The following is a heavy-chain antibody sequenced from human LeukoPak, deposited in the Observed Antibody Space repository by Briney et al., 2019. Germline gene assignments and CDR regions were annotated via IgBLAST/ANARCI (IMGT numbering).Heavy chain of an antibody. CDR2: ISGSGGST. J-gene: IGHJ4*02. Sequence: GGSLRLSCAASGFTFSSYAMSWVRQAPGKGLEWVSAISGSGGSTYYADSVKGRFTISRGNSKNTLYLQMNSLRAEDTAVYYCAKGARVLLWFGEFPNWGQGTLVTVSS. V-gene: IGHV3-23*01. CDR3: AKGARVLLWFGEFPN. CDR1: GFTFSSYA. D-gene: IGHD3-10*01.